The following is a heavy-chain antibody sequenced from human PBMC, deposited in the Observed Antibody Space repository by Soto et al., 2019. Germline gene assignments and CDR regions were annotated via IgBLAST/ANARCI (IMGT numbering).Heavy chain of an antibody. D-gene: IGHD3-22*01. CDR1: GGSFSSGDYY. J-gene: IGHJ4*02. Sequence: SETLSLTCTVSGGSFSSGDYYWNWIRQPPGKGLEWIGYIYYSGNTYYNPSLKSRVTISLDTSKNQFSLRLSSVTAADTAVYYCAREGYDSSGLDYWGQGTLVTVSS. V-gene: IGHV4-30-4*01. CDR2: IYYSGNT. CDR3: AREGYDSSGLDY.